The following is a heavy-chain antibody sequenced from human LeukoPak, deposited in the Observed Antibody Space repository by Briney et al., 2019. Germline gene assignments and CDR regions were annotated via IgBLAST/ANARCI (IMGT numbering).Heavy chain of an antibody. V-gene: IGHV3-23*01. CDR3: AKRGYYDSSGFSPLTY. CDR2: ISERGDRT. CDR1: GFTFNEYA. D-gene: IGHD3-22*01. J-gene: IGHJ4*02. Sequence: GGSLRLSCAASGFTFNEYAMNWVRQAPGKGLEWVSGISERGDRTSSAASVKGRFTISRDNSRSILYLQMNSLRADDTAVYYCAKRGYYDSSGFSPLTYWGQGTLVTVSS.